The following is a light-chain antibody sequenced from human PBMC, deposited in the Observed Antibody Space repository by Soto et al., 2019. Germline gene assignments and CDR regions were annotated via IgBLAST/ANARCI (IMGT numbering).Light chain of an antibody. Sequence: EVVMTQSPATLSVSPGEGATLSCRASQSVRSNIAWYQQKPGQAPRLLIYDASTRAAGIPARFGGTVSGTEFTLTISSLQSEDFAVYYCQQYNNWTPWTFGQGTKLEIK. CDR1: QSVRSN. CDR3: QQYNNWTPWT. V-gene: IGKV3-15*01. J-gene: IGKJ1*01. CDR2: DAS.